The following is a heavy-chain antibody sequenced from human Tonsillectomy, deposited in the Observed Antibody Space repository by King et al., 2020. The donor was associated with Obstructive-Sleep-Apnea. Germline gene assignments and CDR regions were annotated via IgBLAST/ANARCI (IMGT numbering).Heavy chain of an antibody. Sequence: VQLVESGAEVKKPGASVKVSCKASGYTFTSYGISWVRQAPGQGLEWMGWISADNGNTNYAQNLQVRVTMTTDTSTSTAYMDLRSLRSDDTAVYHCARNYARTISGARNWYFDLWGRGTLVTVSS. CDR1: GYTFTSYG. J-gene: IGHJ2*01. D-gene: IGHD5-12*01. V-gene: IGHV1-18*04. CDR3: ARNYARTISGARNWYFDL. CDR2: ISADNGNT.